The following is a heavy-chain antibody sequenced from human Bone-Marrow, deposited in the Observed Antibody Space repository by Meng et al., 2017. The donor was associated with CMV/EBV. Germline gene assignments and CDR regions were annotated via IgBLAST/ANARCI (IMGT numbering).Heavy chain of an antibody. CDR2: ISAYNGNT. CDR3: ARVAQLLYPLLLDY. J-gene: IGHJ4*02. CDR1: GGTFSSYT. D-gene: IGHD2-2*02. Sequence: ASVKVSCKASGGTFSSYTISWVRQAPGQGLEWMGWISAYNGNTNYAQKLQGRVTMTTDTSTSTAYMELRSLRSDDTAVYYCARVAQLLYPLLLDYWGQGTLVTISS. V-gene: IGHV1-18*01.